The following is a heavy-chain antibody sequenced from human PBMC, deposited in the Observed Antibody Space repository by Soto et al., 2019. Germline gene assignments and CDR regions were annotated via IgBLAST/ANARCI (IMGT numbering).Heavy chain of an antibody. D-gene: IGHD4-17*01. J-gene: IGHJ4*02. CDR3: VGTGTTDDY. Sequence: QVQLQESGPGLVKPSQTLSLTCSVSGASVRSGDYYWSSIRQAPGKGLELIGDIYDSGGSYYNPSLKGLLTISIDTSKNQISLKLNSVTAADTAIYYCVGTGTTDDYWGRGTLVTVSS. CDR2: IYDSGGS. CDR1: GASVRSGDYY. V-gene: IGHV4-30-4*01.